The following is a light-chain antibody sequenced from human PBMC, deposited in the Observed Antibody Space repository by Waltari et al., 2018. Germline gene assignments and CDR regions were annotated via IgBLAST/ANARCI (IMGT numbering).Light chain of an antibody. Sequence: EIVLTQSPATLSLSPGERATVSYRASQSVGRHLAWQQQKAGQALTLLIYDASTRAADTPARFCGSGSGTDFAVTISSLEPEDVAVYYCQQRATWPSVTFGGGTKVELK. CDR2: DAS. CDR3: QQRATWPSVT. V-gene: IGKV3-11*01. J-gene: IGKJ4*02. CDR1: QSVGRH.